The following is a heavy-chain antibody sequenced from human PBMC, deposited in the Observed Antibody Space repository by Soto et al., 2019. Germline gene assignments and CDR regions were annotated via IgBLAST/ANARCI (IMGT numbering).Heavy chain of an antibody. V-gene: IGHV1-69*02. CDR2: INPIVSMS. D-gene: IGHD3-10*01. J-gene: IGHJ4*02. CDR3: AASYGSGYRAFDY. CDR1: GDTFSFYT. Sequence: QVQLVQSGTEVKKPGSSVKVSCKASGDTFSFYTINWVRQAPGLGLEWVGRINPIVSMSNYAQRFQGRVSMTADKSTSTAYMDLRSLRSDDTAMYFCAASYGSGYRAFDYWGQGALVIVSS.